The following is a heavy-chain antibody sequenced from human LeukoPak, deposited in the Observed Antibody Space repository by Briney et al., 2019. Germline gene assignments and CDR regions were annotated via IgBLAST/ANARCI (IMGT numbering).Heavy chain of an antibody. CDR3: ARDVSPYYDILTGRRSYYYYGMDV. Sequence: GGSLRLSCAASGFTVSSNYMSWVRQAPGKGLEWVSVIYSGGSTYYADSVKGRFTISRDKSKNTLYLQMNSLRAEDTAVYYCARDVSPYYDILTGRRSYYYYGMDVWGQGTTVTVSS. CDR2: IYSGGST. V-gene: IGHV3-66*01. J-gene: IGHJ6*02. CDR1: GFTVSSNY. D-gene: IGHD3-9*01.